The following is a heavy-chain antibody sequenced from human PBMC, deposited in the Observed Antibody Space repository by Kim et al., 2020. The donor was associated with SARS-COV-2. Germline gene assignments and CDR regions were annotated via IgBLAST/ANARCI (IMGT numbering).Heavy chain of an antibody. D-gene: IGHD3-10*01. Sequence: GGSLRLSCAASGFTVSSNYMSWVRQAPGKGLEWVSVIYSGGSTYYADSVKGRFTISRDNSKNTLYLQMNSLRAEDTAVYYCARAILWFGESTPTSYYFDYWGQGTLVTVSS. CDR2: IYSGGST. CDR3: ARAILWFGESTPTSYYFDY. J-gene: IGHJ4*02. V-gene: IGHV3-53*01. CDR1: GFTVSSNY.